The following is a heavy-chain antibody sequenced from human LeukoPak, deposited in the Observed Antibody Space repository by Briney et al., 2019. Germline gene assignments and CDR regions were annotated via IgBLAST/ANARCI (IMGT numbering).Heavy chain of an antibody. CDR1: GGSISNYY. CDR3: ARGVTTSRFLDY. V-gene: IGHV4-4*07. CDR2: IYISGTT. J-gene: IGHJ4*02. Sequence: PSETLSLTCSVSGGSISNYYWSWIRQPAGKGLEWIGRIYISGTTSYNPSLKSRVTMSVDTSKNQLSLKLSSVTAADTAVYYCARGVTTSRFLDYWGQGTLVTVSS. D-gene: IGHD4-11*01.